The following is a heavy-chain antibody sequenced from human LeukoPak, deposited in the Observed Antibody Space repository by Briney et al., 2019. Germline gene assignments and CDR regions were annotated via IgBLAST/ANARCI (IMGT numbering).Heavy chain of an antibody. D-gene: IGHD3-3*01. CDR1: GFTFSSYE. J-gene: IGHJ3*02. Sequence: PGGSLRLSCAASGFTFSSYEMNWVRQAPGKGLEWVSYISSSGSTIYYADSVKGRFTISRDNAKNSLYLQMNSLRAEDTAVYYCARDQGYYDFWSDYYGAGAFDIWGQGTMVTVSS. V-gene: IGHV3-48*03. CDR2: ISSSGSTI. CDR3: ARDQGYYDFWSDYYGAGAFDI.